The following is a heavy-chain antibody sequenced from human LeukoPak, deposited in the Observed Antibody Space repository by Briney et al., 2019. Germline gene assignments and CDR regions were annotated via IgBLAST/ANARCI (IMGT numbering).Heavy chain of an antibody. CDR2: IYYSGST. V-gene: IGHV4-59*08. D-gene: IGHD3-9*01. CDR3: ARHAAYYDILTGYTISQVDY. J-gene: IGHJ4*02. CDR1: GGSISSYY. Sequence: SETLSLTCTVSGGSISSYYWSWIRQSPGKGLEWIGYIYYSGSTNYNPSLKSRVTISVDTSKNQFSQKLSSVTAADTAVYYCARHAAYYDILTGYTISQVDYWGQGTLVTVSS.